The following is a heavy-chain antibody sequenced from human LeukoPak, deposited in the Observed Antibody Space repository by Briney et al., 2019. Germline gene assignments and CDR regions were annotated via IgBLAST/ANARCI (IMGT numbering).Heavy chain of an antibody. CDR1: GFTFSSYG. J-gene: IGHJ4*02. D-gene: IGHD5-18*01. CDR3: ARVAYSYGDYYFDY. V-gene: IGHV3-30*03. CDR2: ISYDGSNK. Sequence: PGRSLRLSCAASGFTFSSYGMHWVRQAPGKGLEWVAVISYDGSNKGYADSVKGRFTLSRDNSKNTLYLHMNSLRDEDTAVYYCARVAYSYGDYYFDYWGQGTLVTVSS.